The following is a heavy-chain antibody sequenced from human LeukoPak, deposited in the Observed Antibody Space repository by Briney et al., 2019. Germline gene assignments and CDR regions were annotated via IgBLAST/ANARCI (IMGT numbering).Heavy chain of an antibody. J-gene: IGHJ4*02. Sequence: GESLKISCKGSGYSFTSYWIGWVRQAPGKGLEWVSVISGSGSATNYADSVKGRFTISRDNSKNTLYLQMNSLRAEDTAVYYCAKDRGNSYGHFDYWGQGTLVTVSS. CDR3: AKDRGNSYGHFDY. CDR2: ISGSGSAT. D-gene: IGHD5-18*01. V-gene: IGHV3-23*01. CDR1: GYSFTSYW.